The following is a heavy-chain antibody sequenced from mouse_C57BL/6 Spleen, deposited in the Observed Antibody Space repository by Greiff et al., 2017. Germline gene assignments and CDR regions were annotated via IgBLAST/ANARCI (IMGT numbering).Heavy chain of an antibody. Sequence: QVHVKQSGAELVRPGTSVKVSCKASGYAFTNYLIEWVKQRPGQGLEWIGVINPGSGGTNYNEKFKGKATLTADKSSSTAYMQLSSLTAEDSAVYFCARTGNYAMDYWGQGTSVTVSS. CDR1: GYAFTNYL. CDR3: ARTGNYAMDY. J-gene: IGHJ4*01. CDR2: INPGSGGT. V-gene: IGHV1-54*01.